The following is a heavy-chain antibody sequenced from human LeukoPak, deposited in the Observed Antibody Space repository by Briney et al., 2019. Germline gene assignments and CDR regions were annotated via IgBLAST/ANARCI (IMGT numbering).Heavy chain of an antibody. Sequence: ASVKVSCKASGYTFTGYYMHWVRQAPGQALEWMGWINPNSGGTNYAQKFQGRVTMTRDTSISTAYMELSRLRSDDTAVYYCARRGYSSSWYGEYFQHWGQGTLVTVSS. D-gene: IGHD6-13*01. CDR1: GYTFTGYY. J-gene: IGHJ1*01. CDR2: INPNSGGT. V-gene: IGHV1-2*02. CDR3: ARRGYSSSWYGEYFQH.